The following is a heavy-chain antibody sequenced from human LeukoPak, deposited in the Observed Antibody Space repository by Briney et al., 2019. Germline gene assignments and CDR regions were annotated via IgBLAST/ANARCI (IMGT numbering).Heavy chain of an antibody. V-gene: IGHV3-23*01. CDR1: GFTFSSYA. CDR3: TDDFWSGYETGDY. J-gene: IGHJ4*02. CDR2: ISGSGGST. D-gene: IGHD3-3*01. Sequence: GGSLRLSCAASGFTFSSYAMSWVRQAPGKGLEWVSAISGSGGSTYYADSVKGRFTISRDNSKNTLYLQMNSLRAEDTAVYYCTDDFWSGYETGDYWGQGTLVTVSS.